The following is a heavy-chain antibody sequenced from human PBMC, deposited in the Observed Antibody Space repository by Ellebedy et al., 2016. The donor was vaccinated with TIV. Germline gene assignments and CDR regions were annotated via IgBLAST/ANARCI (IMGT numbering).Heavy chain of an antibody. CDR1: GGSIVSYF. V-gene: IGHV4-4*07. J-gene: IGHJ6*02. Sequence: SETLSLTCTVSGGSIVSYFWSWIRQPAGKGLEWIGYLSSNGATIYNPSLKSRVTMSLETSKNQFSLQLSSVTAADTAVYYCARDTEATTGGRDYNYYGMDVWGQGTTVTVSS. D-gene: IGHD4-23*01. CDR2: LSSNGAT. CDR3: ARDTEATTGGRDYNYYGMDV.